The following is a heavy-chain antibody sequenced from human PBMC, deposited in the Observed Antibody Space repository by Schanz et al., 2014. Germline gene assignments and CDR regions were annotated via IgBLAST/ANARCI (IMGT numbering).Heavy chain of an antibody. CDR1: GFTFSSYW. D-gene: IGHD6-25*01. Sequence: EVQLVESGGEFVQPGGSLRLSCAASGFTFSSYWMHWVRQVPGKGPVWVSRINGDGSSTLYADSVKGRFTISRDNAKNTLYLQMNSLRAEDTAIYYCARDGRKYSSGTLDYFDNWGQGTLVTVSS. V-gene: IGHV3-74*01. CDR2: INGDGSST. J-gene: IGHJ4*02. CDR3: ARDGRKYSSGTLDYFDN.